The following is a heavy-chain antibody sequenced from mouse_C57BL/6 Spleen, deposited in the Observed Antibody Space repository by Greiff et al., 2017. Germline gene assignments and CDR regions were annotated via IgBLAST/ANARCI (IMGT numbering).Heavy chain of an antibody. V-gene: IGHV1-54*01. J-gene: IGHJ2*01. CDR1: GYAFTNYL. CDR3: ARRGRSDYFDY. CDR2: INPGSGGT. Sequence: QVQLQQSGAELVRPGTSVKVSCKASGYAFTNYLLEWVKQRPGQGLEWIGVINPGSGGTNYNEKFKGKATLTADKSSSTAYMQLSSLTSEDSAVYFCARRGRSDYFDYWGQGTTLTVSS.